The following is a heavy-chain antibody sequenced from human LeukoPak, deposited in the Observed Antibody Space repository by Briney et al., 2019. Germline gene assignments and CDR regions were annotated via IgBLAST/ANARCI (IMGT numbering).Heavy chain of an antibody. V-gene: IGHV1-18*01. CDR3: ARRAARPYYFDN. CDR1: GYTFDSYG. CDR2: ISVYNGYT. J-gene: IGHJ4*02. Sequence: ASVKVSCKASGYTFDSYGISWVRQAPGQGLELMGWISVYNGYTDTAQKLQGRLTMTTDASTSIAYMELTNLRSDDTAVYYCARRAARPYYFDNWGQGTLVTVSS. D-gene: IGHD6-6*01.